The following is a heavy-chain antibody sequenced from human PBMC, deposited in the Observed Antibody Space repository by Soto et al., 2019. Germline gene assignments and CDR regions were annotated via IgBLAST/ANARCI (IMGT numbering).Heavy chain of an antibody. D-gene: IGHD6-19*01. J-gene: IGHJ5*02. CDR2: IYYSEST. CDR3: ARDRGLGSGWYGWFDP. V-gene: IGHV4-59*01. Sequence: KPAETLSLTCTVSGGSISSYFWSWIRQPPGKGLEWIGYIYYSESTNYNPSLKSRVTISVDTSKNQFSLKLSSVTAADTAVYYCARDRGLGSGWYGWFDPWGQGTLVTVSS. CDR1: GGSISSYF.